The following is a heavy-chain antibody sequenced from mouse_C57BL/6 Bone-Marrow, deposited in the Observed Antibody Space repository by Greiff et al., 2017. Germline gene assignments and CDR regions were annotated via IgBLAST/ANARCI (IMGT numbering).Heavy chain of an antibody. V-gene: IGHV5-9-1*02. J-gene: IGHJ2*01. CDR2: ISSGGDYT. CDR3: TRENLRYYFDY. CDR1: GFTFSSYA. Sequence: EVKLMESGEGLVKPGGSLKLSCAASGFTFSSYAMSWVRQTPEKRLEWVAYISSGGDYTYYAGTVKGRFTISRDNARNTLYLQMSSLKSEDTAMYYCTRENLRYYFDYWGQGTTLTVSS. D-gene: IGHD1-1*01.